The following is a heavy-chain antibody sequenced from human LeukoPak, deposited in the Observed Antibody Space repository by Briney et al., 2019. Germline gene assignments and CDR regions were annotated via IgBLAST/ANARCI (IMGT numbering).Heavy chain of an antibody. CDR2: ISWNSGII. CDR1: GFTFDDYA. V-gene: IGHV3-9*01. J-gene: IGHJ4*02. Sequence: PGGSLRLSCAASGFTFDDYAMHWVRQAPGKGLEWVSGISWNSGIIGYADSVKGRFTISRDNAKNSLYLQMNSLRAEDTAVYYCARDRGYSYGYVGYWGQGTLVTVSS. D-gene: IGHD5-18*01. CDR3: ARDRGYSYGYVGY.